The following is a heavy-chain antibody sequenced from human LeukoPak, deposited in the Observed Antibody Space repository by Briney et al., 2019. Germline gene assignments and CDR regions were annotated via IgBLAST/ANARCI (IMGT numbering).Heavy chain of an antibody. CDR3: ASGSYSGAFDI. V-gene: IGHV3-7*01. CDR2: IKQDGSEK. J-gene: IGHJ3*02. Sequence: PGGSLRLSCAASGFTFSSYWMSWVRQAPGKGLEWVANIKQDGSEKYYVDSVKGRFTISRDNAKNTLYLQMNSLRAEDTAVYYCASGSYSGAFDIWGQGTMVTVSS. D-gene: IGHD1-26*01. CDR1: GFTFSSYW.